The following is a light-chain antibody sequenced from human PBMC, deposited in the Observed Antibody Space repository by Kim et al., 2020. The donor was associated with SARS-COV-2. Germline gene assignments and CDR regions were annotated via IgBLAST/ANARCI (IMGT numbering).Light chain of an antibody. CDR3: QSTDTSGTSVL. CDR1: ALSKVY. Sequence: PEQRATITCSGDALSKVYSYWYQQMPGQAPVWTIYQDVEMPSGIPERFSGSTSGTTVTLTIFAVQAEDEADYYCQSTDTSGTSVLFGGGTQMTV. V-gene: IGLV3-25*03. CDR2: QDV. J-gene: IGLJ2*01.